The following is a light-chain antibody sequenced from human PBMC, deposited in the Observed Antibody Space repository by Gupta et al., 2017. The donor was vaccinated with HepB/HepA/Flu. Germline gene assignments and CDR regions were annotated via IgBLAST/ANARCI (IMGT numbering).Light chain of an antibody. CDR1: SSNIGAGYD. V-gene: IGLV1-40*01. CDR3: QSYDSSLTGSV. J-gene: IGLJ2*01. CDR2: GNT. Sequence: QSVLTQPPSVSGAPGQRVTIYCTGSSSNIGAGYDVHWYQQLPGTAPKLLIYGNTNRPSGVPDRFSGSKSGTSVSLAITGLQAEDEADYYCQSYDSSLTGSVFSGGTKLTVL.